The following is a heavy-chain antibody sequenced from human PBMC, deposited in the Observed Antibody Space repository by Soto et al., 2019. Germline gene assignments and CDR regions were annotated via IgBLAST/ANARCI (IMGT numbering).Heavy chain of an antibody. CDR3: ARPDCSGGSCYSIRRYFQH. V-gene: IGHV1-2*02. Sequence: EASVKVSCKASGYTFTGYYMHWVRQAPGQGLEWMGWINPNSGGTNYAQKFQGRVTMTRDTSISTAYMELSRLRSDDTAVYYCARPDCSGGSCYSIRRYFQHWGQGTLVTVSS. J-gene: IGHJ1*01. D-gene: IGHD2-15*01. CDR1: GYTFTGYY. CDR2: INPNSGGT.